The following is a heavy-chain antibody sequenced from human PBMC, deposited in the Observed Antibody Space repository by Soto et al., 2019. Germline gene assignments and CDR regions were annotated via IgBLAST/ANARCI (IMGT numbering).Heavy chain of an antibody. CDR1: GFTLSDSW. J-gene: IGHJ5*02. V-gene: IGHV3-7*01. CDR3: VRGGSNYAS. D-gene: IGHD4-4*01. CDR2: IKPDESEK. Sequence: EVQLVESGGGLVQPGGSLRLSCTASGFTLSDSWMTWVRQAPGKGLEWVARIKPDESEKKYADSVKGRFSISRDNAKNSMDLQMDSLRGEDTAVYYCVRGGSNYASWGQGTLVNVSS.